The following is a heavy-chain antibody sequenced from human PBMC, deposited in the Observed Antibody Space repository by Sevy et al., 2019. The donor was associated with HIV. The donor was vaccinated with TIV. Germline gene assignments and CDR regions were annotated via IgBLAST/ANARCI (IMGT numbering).Heavy chain of an antibody. D-gene: IGHD3-3*01. J-gene: IGHJ6*02. Sequence: GGSLRLSCAASGVTFSSYGIHWVHQAPGKGLEWVAVISYDGSKENHAESMKGRFTISIDNSKTTLYLEMSSLRPDDTAVYYCAHSSGLYGYYYGMDVWGQGTTVTVSS. CDR1: GVTFSSYG. CDR3: AHSSGLYGYYYGMDV. CDR2: ISYDGSKE. V-gene: IGHV3-30*03.